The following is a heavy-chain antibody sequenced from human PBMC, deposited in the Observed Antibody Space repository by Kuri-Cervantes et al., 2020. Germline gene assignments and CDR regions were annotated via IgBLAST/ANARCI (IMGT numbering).Heavy chain of an antibody. CDR3: AYSSSWYNWFDP. Sequence: SGPTLVKPTQTLTLTCTFSGFSLSSTGMCVSWIRQPPGKALEWLAHIFSNDEKSYSTSLKSRLTISKDTSKSQVVLTMTNMDPVDTATYYCAYSSSWYNWFDPWGQGTLVTVSS. J-gene: IGHJ5*02. CDR1: GFSLSSTGMC. V-gene: IGHV2-26*02. CDR2: IFSNDEK. D-gene: IGHD6-13*01.